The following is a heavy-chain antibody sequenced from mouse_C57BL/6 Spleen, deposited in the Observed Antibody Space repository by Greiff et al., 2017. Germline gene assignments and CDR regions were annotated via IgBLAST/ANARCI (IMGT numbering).Heavy chain of an antibody. J-gene: IGHJ2*01. V-gene: IGHV3-6*01. D-gene: IGHD4-1*01. CDR2: ISYDGSN. Sequence: EVHLVESGPGLVKPSQSLSLTCSVTGYSITSGYYWNWIRQFPGNKLEWMGYISYDGSNNYNPSLKNRISITRDTSKNQFFLKLNSVTTEDTATYYCARESWEYYFDYWGQGTTLTVSS. CDR1: GYSITSGYY. CDR3: ARESWEYYFDY.